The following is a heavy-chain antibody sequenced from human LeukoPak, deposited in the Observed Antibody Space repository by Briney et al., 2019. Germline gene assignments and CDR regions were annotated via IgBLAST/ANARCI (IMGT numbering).Heavy chain of an antibody. Sequence: ASVKVSCKASGYTFTSYDIHWVRQATAQGLAWMGWMNPNSGNTGYAQKFQGRVTMTRNTSISTAYMELSSLRSEDTAVYYCARNPTVTTRRPRTSWFDPWGQGTLVTVSS. D-gene: IGHD4-17*01. J-gene: IGHJ5*02. V-gene: IGHV1-8*01. CDR2: MNPNSGNT. CDR1: GYTFTSYD. CDR3: ARNPTVTTRRPRTSWFDP.